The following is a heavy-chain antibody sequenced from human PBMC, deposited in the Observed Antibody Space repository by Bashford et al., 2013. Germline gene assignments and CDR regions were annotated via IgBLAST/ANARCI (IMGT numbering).Heavy chain of an antibody. D-gene: IGHD3-10*01. Sequence: VRQAPGKGLEWVAVIWYDGSNKYYADSVKGRFTISRDNSKNTLYLQMNSLRAEDTAVYYCARALGYYGSGTEGRLPYYYYYYMDVWGKGTTVTVSS. V-gene: IGHV3-33*01. CDR3: ARALGYYGSGTEGRLPYYYYYYMDV. J-gene: IGHJ6*03. CDR2: IWYDGSNK.